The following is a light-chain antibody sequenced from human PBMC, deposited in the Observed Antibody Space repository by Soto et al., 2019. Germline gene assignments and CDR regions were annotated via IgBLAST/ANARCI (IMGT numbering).Light chain of an antibody. Sequence: QAVLTQSPSASGSPGQSVTISCTGTSSDVGGYNYVSWYQQHPGKAPKLMIYEVSKRPSGVPDRFSGSKSGNTASLTVSGLQAEDEADYYCSSYAGSNRVFGTGTKLTVL. J-gene: IGLJ1*01. CDR3: SSYAGSNRV. CDR1: SSDVGGYNY. CDR2: EVS. V-gene: IGLV2-8*01.